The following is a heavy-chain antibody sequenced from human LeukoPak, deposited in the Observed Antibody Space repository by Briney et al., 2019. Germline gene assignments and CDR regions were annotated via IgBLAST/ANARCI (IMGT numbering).Heavy chain of an antibody. CDR3: AKDWEAAAGRGGEY. D-gene: IGHD6-13*01. CDR2: ISGSGGST. Sequence: PGGSLRLSCAASGFTFSSYGMSWVRQAPGKGLEWVSAISGSGGSTYYADSVKGRFTISRDNSKNTLYLQMNSLRAEDTAVYYCAKDWEAAAGRGGEYWGQGTLVTVSS. CDR1: GFTFSSYG. V-gene: IGHV3-23*01. J-gene: IGHJ4*02.